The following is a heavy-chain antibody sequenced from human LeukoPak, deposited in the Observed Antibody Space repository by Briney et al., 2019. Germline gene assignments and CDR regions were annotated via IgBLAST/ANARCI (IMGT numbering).Heavy chain of an antibody. Sequence: GGSLRLSCAASGFTFSSYAMSWVRQAPGKGLEWVSAISGSGGSTYYADSVKGRFTISRDSSKNTLYLQMNSLRAEDTAVYYCAKDTYSSGWYGGDWGQGTLVTVSS. CDR3: AKDTYSSGWYGGD. CDR1: GFTFSSYA. J-gene: IGHJ4*02. D-gene: IGHD6-19*01. V-gene: IGHV3-23*01. CDR2: ISGSGGST.